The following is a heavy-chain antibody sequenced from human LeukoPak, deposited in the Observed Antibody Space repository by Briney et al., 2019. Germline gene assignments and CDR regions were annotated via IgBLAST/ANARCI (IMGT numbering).Heavy chain of an antibody. CDR2: IYYSGST. J-gene: IGHJ4*02. Sequence: SETLSLTCTVSGGSISSSSYYWGWIRQPPGKGLEWIGSIYYSGSTYYNPSLKGRVTISVDTSKNQFSLKLSSVTAADTAVYYCARGLNRNDYGDYGYWGQGTLVTVSS. CDR3: ARGLNRNDYGDYGY. D-gene: IGHD4-17*01. V-gene: IGHV4-39*07. CDR1: GGSISSSSYY.